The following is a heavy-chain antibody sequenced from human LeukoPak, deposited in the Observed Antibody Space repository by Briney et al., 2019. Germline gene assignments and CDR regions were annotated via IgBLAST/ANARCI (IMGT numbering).Heavy chain of an antibody. V-gene: IGHV3-66*01. CDR2: TYSGGST. CDR3: AREGLDRGYFDY. CDR1: GFTVSSNY. D-gene: IGHD1-14*01. Sequence: GGSLRLSCAASGFTVSSNYMSWVRQAPGKGLEWVSFTYSGGSTYFADSVKGRFTISRDNSKNTLYLQMNSLRAEDTAVYYCAREGLDRGYFDYWGQGSLVTVSS. J-gene: IGHJ4*02.